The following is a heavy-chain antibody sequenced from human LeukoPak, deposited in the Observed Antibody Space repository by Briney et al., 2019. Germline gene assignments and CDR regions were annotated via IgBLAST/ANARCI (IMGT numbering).Heavy chain of an antibody. Sequence: SETLSLTCTVSGGSISSYYWSWIRQPPGKGLEWIGYIYYSGSTNYNPSLKSRVTISVDTSKNQFSLKLSSVTAADTAVYYCARDGYCSGGSCYNDAFDIWGQGTMVTVSS. J-gene: IGHJ3*02. CDR1: GGSISSYY. D-gene: IGHD2-15*01. CDR3: ARDGYCSGGSCYNDAFDI. CDR2: IYYSGST. V-gene: IGHV4-59*12.